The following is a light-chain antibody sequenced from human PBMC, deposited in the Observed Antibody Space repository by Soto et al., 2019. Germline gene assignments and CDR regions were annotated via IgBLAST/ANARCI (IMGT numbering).Light chain of an antibody. V-gene: IGLV8-61*01. Sequence: QTVVSQEPSFSVSPGGTVTFTCGLSSGSVSTSNYPSWYQQTPGQAPRTLIYSTNTRSSGVPDRFSGSILGNKAALTITGAQADDESDYCCVLCVATGIALFGGGTKLTVL. CDR1: SGSVSTSNY. J-gene: IGLJ2*01. CDR2: STN. CDR3: VLCVATGIAL.